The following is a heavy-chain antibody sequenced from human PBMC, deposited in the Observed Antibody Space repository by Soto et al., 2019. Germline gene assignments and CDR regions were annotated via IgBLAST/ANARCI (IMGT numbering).Heavy chain of an antibody. V-gene: IGHV3-49*03. Sequence: PGGSLRLSCSTSGFTFGDYGMTWFRQAPGKGLVWVGLIRSKSYGKTTEYAASAKGRFTVSRDDSKSIAYLQMNSLKTEDTAVYYCTREVLKYYDSSGYYFSAADYWGQGTLVTVSS. CDR1: GFTFGDYG. CDR2: IRSKSYGKTT. J-gene: IGHJ4*02. D-gene: IGHD3-22*01. CDR3: TREVLKYYDSSGYYFSAADY.